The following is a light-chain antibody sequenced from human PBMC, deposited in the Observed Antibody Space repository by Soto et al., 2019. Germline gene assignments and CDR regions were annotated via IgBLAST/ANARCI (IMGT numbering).Light chain of an antibody. CDR2: NNN. CDR3: AAWDDNLSGLV. CDR1: GSSIGTNF. V-gene: IGLV1-47*01. Sequence: QSVLTQPPSASATPGRRVTISCSGSGSSIGTNFVYWYQQLPGAAPKLLIFNNNQRPSGVPERFSGSKSGTSASLAISGLRSEDAADYHCAAWDDNLSGLVFGGGTKVTVL. J-gene: IGLJ2*01.